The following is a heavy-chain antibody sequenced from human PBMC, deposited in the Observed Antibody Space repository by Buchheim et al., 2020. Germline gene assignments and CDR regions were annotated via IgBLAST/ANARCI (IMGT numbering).Heavy chain of an antibody. D-gene: IGHD3-10*01. CDR3: AKDLGITMVRAPRGV. CDR2: ISYDGSNK. V-gene: IGHV3-30*18. Sequence: QVQLVESGGGVVQPGRSLRLSCAASGFTFSSYGMHWVRQAPGKGLEWVAVISYDGSNKYYADSVKGRFTISRDNSKNTLYLQMNSLRAEDTAVYYCAKDLGITMVRAPRGVWGKGTT. CDR1: GFTFSSYG. J-gene: IGHJ6*03.